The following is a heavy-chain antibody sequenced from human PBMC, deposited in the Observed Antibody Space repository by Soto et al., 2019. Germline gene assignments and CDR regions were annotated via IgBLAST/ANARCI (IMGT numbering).Heavy chain of an antibody. CDR1: GLDFSSEV. D-gene: IGHD1-26*01. Sequence: GGSLRLSCAASGLDFSSEVMCWVRQAPGKGLEWVSSISGSGRTIYHADSMRGRFAISRDNSKNSLYLQLNSLRVDDTAVYYCAKVGPSYYYGMDVWGQGTTVTV. CDR3: AKVGPSYYYGMDV. CDR2: ISGSGRTI. V-gene: IGHV3-23*01. J-gene: IGHJ6*02.